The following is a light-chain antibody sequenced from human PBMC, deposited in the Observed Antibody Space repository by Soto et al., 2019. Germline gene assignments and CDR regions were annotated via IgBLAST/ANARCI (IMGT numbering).Light chain of an antibody. J-gene: IGKJ5*01. CDR3: QQLHSYPIT. CDR1: QAMNTY. CDR2: GAS. V-gene: IGKV1-9*01. Sequence: DIQLTQSPSFLSASVGDRVTISCRASQAMNTYIAWYQQRPGAVPKLLVYGASTLYTGVPSRFSGSESGAVFTLTISSLQPEDFATYYCQQLHSYPITFGQGTRLEIK.